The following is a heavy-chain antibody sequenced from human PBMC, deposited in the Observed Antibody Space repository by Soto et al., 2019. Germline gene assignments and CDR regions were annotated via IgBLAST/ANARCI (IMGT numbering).Heavy chain of an antibody. CDR1: GFTFSSYA. V-gene: IGHV3-23*01. D-gene: IGHD6-19*01. CDR3: AKDSSGWYDAFDI. CDR2: ISGSGGST. J-gene: IGHJ3*02. Sequence: EVQLLESGGGLVQPGGSLRLSCAASGFTFSSYAMSWVRQAPGKGLEWVSAISGSGGSTYYADSVKGRFTISRDNSKNTLYLQTNSLRAEHTAVYYCAKDSSGWYDAFDIWGQGTMVTVSS.